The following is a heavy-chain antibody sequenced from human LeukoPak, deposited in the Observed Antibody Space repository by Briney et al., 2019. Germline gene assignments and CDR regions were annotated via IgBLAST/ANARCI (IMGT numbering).Heavy chain of an antibody. V-gene: IGHV3-30*18. CDR1: GFTFSSYG. CDR2: ISYDGSNK. CDR3: AKIPRPKIYGDTPKGYYGMDV. Sequence: GGSLRLSCAASGFTFSSYGMHWVRQAPGKGLEWVAVISYDGSNKYYADSVKGRFTISRDNSKNTLYLQMNSLRAEDTAVYYCAKIPRPKIYGDTPKGYYGMDVWGQGTTVTVSS. J-gene: IGHJ6*02. D-gene: IGHD4-17*01.